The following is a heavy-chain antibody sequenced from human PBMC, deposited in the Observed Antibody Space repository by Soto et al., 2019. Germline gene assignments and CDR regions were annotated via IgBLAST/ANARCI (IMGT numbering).Heavy chain of an antibody. D-gene: IGHD6-19*01. CDR3: AKHPYSTGWSGWFDP. Sequence: PGGSLRLSCAASGFTFTSFAMSWVRQAPGKGLEWVSAVSYSGGSTYYADSVKGRFTISRDNSKSTLYLRMNSLRAEDTALYYCAKHPYSTGWSGWFDPWGQGTLVTVSS. CDR2: VSYSGGST. V-gene: IGHV3-23*01. J-gene: IGHJ5*02. CDR1: GFTFTSFA.